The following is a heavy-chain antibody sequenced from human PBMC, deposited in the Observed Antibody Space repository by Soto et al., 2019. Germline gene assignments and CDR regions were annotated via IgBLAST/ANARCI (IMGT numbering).Heavy chain of an antibody. CDR2: INPNSGGT. V-gene: IGHV1-2*04. J-gene: IGHJ6*02. D-gene: IGHD6-19*01. CDR1: GYTVTGYY. Sequence: GASVKVSCKASGYTVTGYYMHWVRQAPGQGLEWMGWINPNSGGTNYAQKFQGWVTMTRDTSISTAHMELSRLRSDDTAVYYCARGELAVAAPVDYYYYYGMDVWGQGTTVTVSS. CDR3: ARGELAVAAPVDYYYYYGMDV.